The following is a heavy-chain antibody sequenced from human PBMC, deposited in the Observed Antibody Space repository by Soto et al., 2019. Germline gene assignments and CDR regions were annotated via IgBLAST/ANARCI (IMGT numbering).Heavy chain of an antibody. D-gene: IGHD3-9*01. CDR1: GFTISSYE. V-gene: IGHV3-48*03. J-gene: IGHJ6*02. Sequence: PGGSLRLSCVASGFTISSYEINWVRQAPGKGLEWVSYIGSSGDTKYYADSVKGRFTISRDNARNSVYLQMNSLRAEDTAVYYCARVSILTGYGSFYYYGMDVWGQGTTVTVSS. CDR2: IGSSGDTK. CDR3: ARVSILTGYGSFYYYGMDV.